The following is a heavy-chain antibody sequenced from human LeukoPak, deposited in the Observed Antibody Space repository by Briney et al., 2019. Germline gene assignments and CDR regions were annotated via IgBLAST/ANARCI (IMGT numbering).Heavy chain of an antibody. CDR2: TYYRSKWYD. CDR3: ARTTLTQQVAWFDP. V-gene: IGHV6-1*01. D-gene: IGHD6-13*01. Sequence: SQTLSLTCAISGDSVSNKSAAWNRIRQSPSRGLEWLGRTYYRSKWYDDYAVSVKSRITINPDTSKNQFSLQLNSVTPEDTAIYYCARTTLTQQVAWFDPWGQGTLVTVSS. J-gene: IGHJ5*02. CDR1: GDSVSNKSAA.